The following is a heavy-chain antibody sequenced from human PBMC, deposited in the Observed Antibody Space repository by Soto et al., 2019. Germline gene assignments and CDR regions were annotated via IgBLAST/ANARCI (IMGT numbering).Heavy chain of an antibody. V-gene: IGHV4-30-4*01. CDR3: TRGPSGDKVDY. D-gene: IGHD7-27*01. CDR2: IYNSGTT. Sequence: QVQLQESGPGLVKPSQTLSLTCTVSGGSISSGGYFWSWIRQPPGKGLEWIGHIYNSGTTYNNPSLKXRFTXSXNTSMNQFSLKLSSVTAADTAVYYCTRGPSGDKVDYWGQGALVTVSS. CDR1: GGSISSGGYF. J-gene: IGHJ4*02.